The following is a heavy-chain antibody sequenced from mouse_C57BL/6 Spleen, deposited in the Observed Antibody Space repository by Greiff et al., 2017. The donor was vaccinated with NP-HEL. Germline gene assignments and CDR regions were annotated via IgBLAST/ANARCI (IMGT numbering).Heavy chain of an antibody. CDR1: GFTFTDYY. J-gene: IGHJ2*01. V-gene: IGHV7-3*01. D-gene: IGHD1-2*01. CDR3: ARFLYDGPFDY. Sequence: EVQGVESGGGLVQPGGSLSLSCAASGFTFTDYYMSWVRQPPGKALEWLGFIRNKANGYTTEYSASVKGRFTISRDNSQSILYLQMNALRADDSATYYCARFLYDGPFDYWGQGTTLTVSS. CDR2: IRNKANGYTT.